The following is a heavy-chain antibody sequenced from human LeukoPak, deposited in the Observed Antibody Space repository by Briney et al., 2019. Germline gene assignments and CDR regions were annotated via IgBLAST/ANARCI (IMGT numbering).Heavy chain of an antibody. Sequence: GGSLRLSCAASGFTFSSYEMNWVRQAPGKGLEWVSYISSSGSTGYYADSVKGRFTISRDNAKNSLYLQMNSLIAEDTAVYYCARETGYCSSTSCNGMDVWGKGTTVTVSS. J-gene: IGHJ6*04. CDR2: ISSSGSTG. CDR3: ARETGYCSSTSCNGMDV. D-gene: IGHD2-2*03. V-gene: IGHV3-48*03. CDR1: GFTFSSYE.